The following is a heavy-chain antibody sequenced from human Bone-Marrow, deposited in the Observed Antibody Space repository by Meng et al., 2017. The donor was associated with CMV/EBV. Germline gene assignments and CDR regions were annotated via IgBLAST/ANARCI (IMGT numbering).Heavy chain of an antibody. CDR1: GFTFSDYW. J-gene: IGHJ4*02. D-gene: IGHD5-24*01. CDR2: INSDGTNT. CDR3: GRGRDASL. V-gene: IGHV3-74*01. Sequence: EVQLVESGGGLVQPGKSLRLSCAASGFTFSDYWMHWVRQAPGKGLVWVSRINSDGTNTHYADSVKGRFTISRDNAKNTLYLQMNSLRVEDTAVYYCGRGRDASLGGQGTLVTVSS.